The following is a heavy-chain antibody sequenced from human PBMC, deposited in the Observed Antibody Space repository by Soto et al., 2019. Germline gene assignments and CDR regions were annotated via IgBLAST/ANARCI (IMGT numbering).Heavy chain of an antibody. V-gene: IGHV4-39*01. CDR2: FYYSGST. D-gene: IGHD1-26*01. Sequence: PSETLSLTCTVSGGSISSSSYYWGWIRQPPGKGLEWIGSFYYSGSTYYNPSLKSRVTISVDTSKNQFSLKLSSVTAADTAVYYCALPVSGSYYLQGYYGMDVWGQGTTVTVSS. J-gene: IGHJ6*02. CDR3: ALPVSGSYYLQGYYGMDV. CDR1: GGSISSSSYY.